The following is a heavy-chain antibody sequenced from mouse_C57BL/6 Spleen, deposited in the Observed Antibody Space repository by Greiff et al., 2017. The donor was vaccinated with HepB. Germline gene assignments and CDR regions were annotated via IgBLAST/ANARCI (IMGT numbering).Heavy chain of an antibody. CDR3: ARGGGYVWYFDV. Sequence: QVQLQQPGAELVKPGASVKMSCKASGYTFTSYWITWVKQRPGQGLEWIGDIYPGSGSTNYNEKFKSKATLTVDTSSSTAYMQLSSLTSEDSAVYYCARGGGYVWYFDVWGTGTTVTVSS. CDR2: IYPGSGST. D-gene: IGHD2-2*01. CDR1: GYTFTSYW. V-gene: IGHV1-55*01. J-gene: IGHJ1*03.